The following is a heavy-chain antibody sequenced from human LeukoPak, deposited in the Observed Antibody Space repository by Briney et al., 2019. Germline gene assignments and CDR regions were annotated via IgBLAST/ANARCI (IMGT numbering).Heavy chain of an antibody. CDR3: ARGGVYDILTGYYDYYYGMDV. V-gene: IGHV3-30*03. Sequence: GGSLRLSCAASGVTFSSYGMHWVRQAPGKGLEWVAVISYDGSNKYYADSVKGRFTISRDNSKNTRYLQMNSLRAEDTAVYYCARGGVYDILTGYYDYYYGMDVWGQGTTVTVSS. CDR2: ISYDGSNK. CDR1: GVTFSSYG. D-gene: IGHD3-9*01. J-gene: IGHJ6*02.